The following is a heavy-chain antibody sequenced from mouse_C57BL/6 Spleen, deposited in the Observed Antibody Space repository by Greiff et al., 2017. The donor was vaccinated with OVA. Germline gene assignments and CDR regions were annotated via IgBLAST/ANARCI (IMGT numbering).Heavy chain of an antibody. CDR2: IDTSDSET. CDR1: GYTFTSYW. J-gene: IGHJ4*01. D-gene: IGHD3-3*01. CDR3: ARSRDLYAMDY. V-gene: IGHV1-52*01. Sequence: QVQLQQPGAELVRPGSSVKLSCKASGYTFTSYWMHWVKQRPIQGLEWIGNIDTSDSETHYNQKFKDKATLTVDKSSSTAYMQLSSLTSEDSAVYYCARSRDLYAMDYWGQGTSVTVSS.